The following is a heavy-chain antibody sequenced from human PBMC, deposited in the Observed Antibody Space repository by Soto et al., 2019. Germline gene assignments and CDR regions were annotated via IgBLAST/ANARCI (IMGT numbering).Heavy chain of an antibody. D-gene: IGHD6-6*01. CDR3: ARTGAARTNSYVMDV. CDR1: GFTFSNYA. V-gene: IGHV3-30-3*01. CDR2: ITFDGSKD. J-gene: IGHJ6*02. Sequence: HVQLVESGGGVVQPGRSLTLSCAASGFTFSNYATHWLRQAPGKGLEWVAGITFDGSKDFYADSVRGRFTISRDDSRDILHLQMNSLRAEDTGLYSCARTGAARTNSYVMDVWGQGTTVTVSS.